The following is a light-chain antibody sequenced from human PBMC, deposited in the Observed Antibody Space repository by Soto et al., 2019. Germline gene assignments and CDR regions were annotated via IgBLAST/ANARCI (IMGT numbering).Light chain of an antibody. CDR1: QSVRSNF. V-gene: IGKV3-20*01. J-gene: IGKJ2*03. CDR2: DAY. CDR3: QQYAGSARS. Sequence: EIVLTQSPGTLSLSPGDPATLSCRTSQSVRSNFLAWYQHKPGQAPRLLIHDAYSRATGIPDRFSGSGSDRVCTLTIGRLEPEYCARYYCQQYAGSARSVGEGTKLVTK.